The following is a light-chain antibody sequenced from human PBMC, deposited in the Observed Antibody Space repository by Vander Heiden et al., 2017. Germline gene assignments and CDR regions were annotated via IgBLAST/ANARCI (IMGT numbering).Light chain of an antibody. CDR2: DAS. CDR1: QSVGSY. J-gene: IGKJ3*01. V-gene: IGKV3-11*01. CDR3: QQRSNWPPGVT. Sequence: EIVFTQSPATLSLSPGERATLSCRASQSVGSYLAWYQQKPGQAPRLLIYDASNRATGIPARFSGSGSGTDFTLTISSLEPEDFAVYYCQQRSNWPPGVTFGPGTKVDIK.